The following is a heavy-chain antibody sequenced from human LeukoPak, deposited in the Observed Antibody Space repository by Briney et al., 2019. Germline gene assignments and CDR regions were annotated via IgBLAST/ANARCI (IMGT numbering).Heavy chain of an antibody. V-gene: IGHV3-49*04. D-gene: IGHD4-17*01. CDR3: TRDPDDYGDYADAFDI. Sequence: GGSLRLSCTASGFTFGDYAMSWVRQAPGEGLEWVGFIRSKAYGGTTEYAASVKGRFTISRDDSKSIAYLQMNSLKTEDTAVYYCTRDPDDYGDYADAFDIWGQGTMVTVSS. J-gene: IGHJ3*02. CDR2: IRSKAYGGTT. CDR1: GFTFGDYA.